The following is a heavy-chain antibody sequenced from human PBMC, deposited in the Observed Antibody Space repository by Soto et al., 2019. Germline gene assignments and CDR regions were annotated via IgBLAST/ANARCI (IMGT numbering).Heavy chain of an antibody. V-gene: IGHV3-23*01. J-gene: IGHJ6*02. CDR2: ISGSGGST. CDR1: GFTFSSYA. Sequence: GSLRLSCAASGFTFSSYAMSWVRQAPGKGLEWVSAISGSGGSTYYADSVKGRFTISRDNSKNTLYLQMNSLRAEDTAVYYCAKDLWFGELLPTYGMDVWGQGTTVTVSS. CDR3: AKDLWFGELLPTYGMDV. D-gene: IGHD3-10*01.